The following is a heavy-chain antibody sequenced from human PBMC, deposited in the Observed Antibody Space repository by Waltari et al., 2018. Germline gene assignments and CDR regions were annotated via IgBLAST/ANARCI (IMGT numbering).Heavy chain of an antibody. Sequence: QVQLVQSGAEVKKPGASVKVSCKASGYTFTSYYMHWVRQAPGQGLEWMGISNPSGGSTSYEQKFQGRVTMTRDTATSTVYMELSSLRSEDTAVYYCARGYCSGGSCYSEPINVDYWGQGTLVTVSS. D-gene: IGHD2-15*01. CDR3: ARGYCSGGSCYSEPINVDY. CDR1: GYTFTSYY. J-gene: IGHJ4*02. CDR2: SNPSGGST. V-gene: IGHV1-46*01.